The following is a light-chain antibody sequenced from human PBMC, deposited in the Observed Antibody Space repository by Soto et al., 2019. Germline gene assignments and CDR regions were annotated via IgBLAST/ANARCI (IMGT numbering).Light chain of an antibody. CDR2: GAS. J-gene: IGKJ5*01. CDR1: QSVSSY. Sequence: EFVLTPSPATLSLSPVERATLSCRASQSVSSYLAWYQQKPGQAPRLLIYGASNRATGIPDRFSGSGSGTDFTLTISSLQSEDFAVYYCQQYDNWPSITFGQGTRLEI. V-gene: IGKV3-11*01. CDR3: QQYDNWPSIT.